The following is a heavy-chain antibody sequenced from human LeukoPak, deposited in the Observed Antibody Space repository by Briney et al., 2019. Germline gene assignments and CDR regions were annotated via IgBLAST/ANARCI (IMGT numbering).Heavy chain of an antibody. D-gene: IGHD3-16*01. V-gene: IGHV3-23*01. CDR3: LREVGPFDY. CDR1: GFTFSSYG. J-gene: IGHJ4*02. Sequence: GGSLRLSCAASGFTFSSYGMSWVRQAPGKGLEWVSSISGGGGSTYYADSVKGRFTISRDNSKNTLYLQMNSLRAEDTAVYYCLREVGPFDYWGQGTLVTASS. CDR2: ISGGGGST.